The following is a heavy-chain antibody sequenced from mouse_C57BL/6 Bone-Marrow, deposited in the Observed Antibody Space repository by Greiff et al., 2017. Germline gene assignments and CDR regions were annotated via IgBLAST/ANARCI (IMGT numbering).Heavy chain of an antibody. J-gene: IGHJ3*01. CDR1: GYTFTEYT. D-gene: IGHD2-2*01. CDR3: ARHEEGLWLRRSWFAY. V-gene: IGHV1-62-2*01. CDR2: FYPGSGSI. Sequence: QVHVKQSGAELVKPGASVKLSCKASGYTFTEYTIHWVKQRSGQGLEWIGWFYPGSGSIKYNEKFKDKATLTADKPSSTVYMELSRLTSEDSAVYFCARHEEGLWLRRSWFAYWGQGTLVTVSA.